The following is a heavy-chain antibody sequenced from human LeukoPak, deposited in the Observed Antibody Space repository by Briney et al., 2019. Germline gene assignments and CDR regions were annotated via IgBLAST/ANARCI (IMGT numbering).Heavy chain of an antibody. CDR3: ARDLLRYFDWFDY. V-gene: IGHV3-7*01. Sequence: GGSLRLSCAASGFTFSSYWMGWVRQAPGEGLEWVANIKQDGSEKYYVDSVKGRFTISRDNAKNSLYLQMNSLRAEDTAVYYCARDLLRYFDWFDYWGQGTLVTVSS. J-gene: IGHJ5*01. CDR2: IKQDGSEK. D-gene: IGHD3-9*01. CDR1: GFTFSSYW.